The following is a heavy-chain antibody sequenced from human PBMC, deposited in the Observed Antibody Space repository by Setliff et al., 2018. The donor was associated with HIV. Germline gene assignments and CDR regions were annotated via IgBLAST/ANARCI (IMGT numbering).Heavy chain of an antibody. V-gene: IGHV4-39*07. CDR3: ARSRPRSMDFYMDV. CDR1: GGSISSSSYY. Sequence: SETLSLTCTVSGGSISSSSYYWGWIRQPPGKGLEWIGSLYYSGTTYYNPSLKSRLTISVDTSKNQFSLKLSSVTAADTAVYYCARSRPRSMDFYMDVWGKGTTVTVSS. CDR2: LYYSGTT. D-gene: IGHD2-8*01. J-gene: IGHJ6*03.